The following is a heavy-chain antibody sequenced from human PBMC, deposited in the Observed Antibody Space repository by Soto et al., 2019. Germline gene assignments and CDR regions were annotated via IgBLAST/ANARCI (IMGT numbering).Heavy chain of an antibody. J-gene: IGHJ5*02. D-gene: IGHD2-2*01. Sequence: ASVKVSCKASGYTFTSYAMHWVRQAPGQRLEWMGWINAGNGNTKYSQKFQGRVTITRDTSASTAYMEVSSLRSEDTAVYYCARGYCSSTSCYGRLDYNWFDPWGQGTLVTVSS. V-gene: IGHV1-3*01. CDR3: ARGYCSSTSCYGRLDYNWFDP. CDR2: INAGNGNT. CDR1: GYTFTSYA.